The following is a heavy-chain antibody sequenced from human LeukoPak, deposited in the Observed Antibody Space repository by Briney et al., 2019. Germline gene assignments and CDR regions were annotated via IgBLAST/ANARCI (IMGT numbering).Heavy chain of an antibody. CDR3: ARSRIAVTGGALDY. D-gene: IGHD6-19*01. Sequence: SGPALFHPTQALTLTCTFSGFSLSTSGMGVSWIRQPPVKALEWLAHIDWDDDIYYNTSLQTRLTISKDTSKNQVVLTMTNMDPVDTAKYYCARSRIAVTGGALDYWGQGTLVTVSS. V-gene: IGHV2-70*01. J-gene: IGHJ4*02. CDR2: IDWDDDI. CDR1: GFSLSTSGMG.